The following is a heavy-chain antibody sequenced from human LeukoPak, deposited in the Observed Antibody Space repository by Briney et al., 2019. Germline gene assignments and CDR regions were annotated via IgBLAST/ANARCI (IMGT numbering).Heavy chain of an antibody. CDR2: INHSGST. D-gene: IGHD6-13*01. Sequence: PSETLSLTCTVSGGSISRTSYYWSWIRQPPGKGLEWIGEINHSGSTNYNPSLKSRVTISVDTSKNQFSLKLSSVTAADTAVYYCARASGRIRIAAAGTGYYFDYWGQGTLVTVSS. J-gene: IGHJ4*02. V-gene: IGHV4-39*07. CDR3: ARASGRIRIAAAGTGYYFDY. CDR1: GGSISRTSYY.